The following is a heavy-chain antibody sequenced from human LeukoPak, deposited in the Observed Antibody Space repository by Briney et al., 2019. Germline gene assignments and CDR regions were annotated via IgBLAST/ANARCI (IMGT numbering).Heavy chain of an antibody. D-gene: IGHD1-26*01. Sequence: SETLSLTCAVYGGTFSGFYWTWIRQPPGKGLEWIGEINDSGSTFYNPSLKSRVTISTDTSKNQFSLKVSSVTDADTAVYYCARGGVGPRASRWSQGTPVTVSS. CDR1: GGTFSGFY. CDR2: INDSGST. CDR3: ARGGVGPRASR. J-gene: IGHJ4*02. V-gene: IGHV4-34*01.